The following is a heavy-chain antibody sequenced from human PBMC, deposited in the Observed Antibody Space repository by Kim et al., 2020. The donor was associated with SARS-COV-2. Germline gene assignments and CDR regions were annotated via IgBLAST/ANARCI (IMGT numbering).Heavy chain of an antibody. CDR2: ISAGNGKT. V-gene: IGHV1-3*01. CDR3: ARDRDGSGWYDY. D-gene: IGHD6-19*01. Sequence: ASVKVSCKASGFTFTNYAIHWVRQAPGQRLEWMGWISAGNGKTKYSQKFQGRVTITRDTSASTAYMELSSLRSEDTAVYYCARDRDGSGWYDYWGQGTLV. J-gene: IGHJ4*02. CDR1: GFTFTNYA.